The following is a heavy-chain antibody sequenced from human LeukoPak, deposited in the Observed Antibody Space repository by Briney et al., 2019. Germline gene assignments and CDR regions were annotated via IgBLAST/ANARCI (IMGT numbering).Heavy chain of an antibody. J-gene: IGHJ5*02. CDR1: GGSISSGDYY. CDR3: ARSPIFGVVINYNWFDP. V-gene: IGHV4-30-4*08. Sequence: SETLSLTCTVSGGSISSGDYYWSWIRQPPGKGLEWIGYIYYSGSTYYNPSLKSRVTISVDTSKNQFSLKLSSVTAADTAVYYCARSPIFGVVINYNWFDPWGQGTLVTVSS. D-gene: IGHD3-3*01. CDR2: IYYSGST.